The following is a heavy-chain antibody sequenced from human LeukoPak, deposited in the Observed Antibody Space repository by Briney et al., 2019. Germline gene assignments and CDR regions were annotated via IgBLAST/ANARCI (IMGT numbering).Heavy chain of an antibody. J-gene: IGHJ5*02. CDR3: ARLRQRRDSSSWYGGWFDP. V-gene: IGHV4-30-2*01. D-gene: IGHD6-13*01. Sequence: PSETLSLTCAVSGGSISSGGYSWSWIRQPPGKGLEWIGYIYHSGSTYYNPSLKSRVTISVDRSKNQFSLKLSSVTAADTAVYYCARLRQRRDSSSWYGGWFDPWGQGTLVTVSS. CDR2: IYHSGST. CDR1: GGSISSGGYS.